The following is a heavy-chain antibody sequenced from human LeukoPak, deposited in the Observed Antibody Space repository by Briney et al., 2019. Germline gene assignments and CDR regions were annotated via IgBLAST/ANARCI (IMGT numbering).Heavy chain of an antibody. J-gene: IGHJ6*03. Sequence: SETLSLTCTVYGGSFSGYYWTWIRQPPGKGLEWIGEINHSGSTNYNPSLKSRVTISVDTSKNQFSLNLSSVTAADTAVYYCARSATVTNGYYYYYMDVWGKGTTVTISS. V-gene: IGHV4-34*01. CDR1: GGSFSGYY. CDR3: ARSATVTNGYYYYYMDV. D-gene: IGHD4-17*01. CDR2: INHSGST.